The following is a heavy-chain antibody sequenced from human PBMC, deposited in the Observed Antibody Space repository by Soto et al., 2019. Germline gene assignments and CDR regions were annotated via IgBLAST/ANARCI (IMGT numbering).Heavy chain of an antibody. V-gene: IGHV3-21*01. Sequence: GESLKISCVGSGFTFSTYSINWVRQAPGKGLEWVSSISSRSDIYYADSVKGRFTISRDNAKNSVSLQMNSLRAEDTAVYYCAREYTAWPLAYGMDVWGQGTTVTVSS. CDR2: ISSRSDI. CDR1: GFTFSTYS. J-gene: IGHJ6*02. D-gene: IGHD2-2*02. CDR3: AREYTAWPLAYGMDV.